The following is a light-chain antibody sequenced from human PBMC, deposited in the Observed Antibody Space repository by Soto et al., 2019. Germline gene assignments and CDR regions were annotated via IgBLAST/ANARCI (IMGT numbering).Light chain of an antibody. J-gene: IGKJ1*01. Sequence: EIVMTQSPATVSVSPGERATLSVRASQSVSSNLAWYQQKPGQAPRLLIYGASTRATGIPARFSGSGSGTEFTLTISSLQPDDFATYYCQQYNSYATFGQGTKVDIK. CDR2: GAS. V-gene: IGKV3-15*01. CDR3: QQYNSYAT. CDR1: QSVSSN.